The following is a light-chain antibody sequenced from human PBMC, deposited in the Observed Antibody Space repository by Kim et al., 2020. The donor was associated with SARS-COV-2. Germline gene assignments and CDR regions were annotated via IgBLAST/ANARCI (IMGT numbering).Light chain of an antibody. CDR1: QSVSSN. Sequence: EIVMTQSPSTLSVSPGESATLSCRASQSVSSNLAWYQLKPGQAPRLLIYGAATRATGIPARFSGSGSGTEFTLTISSLQSEDFAVYYCQQYNNWPLTFGGGTKVDIK. CDR2: GAA. J-gene: IGKJ4*01. CDR3: QQYNNWPLT. V-gene: IGKV3-15*01.